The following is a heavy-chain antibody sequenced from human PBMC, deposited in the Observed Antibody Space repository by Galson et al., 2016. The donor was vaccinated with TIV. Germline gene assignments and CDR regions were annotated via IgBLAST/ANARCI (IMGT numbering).Heavy chain of an antibody. J-gene: IGHJ4*02. CDR3: ARSPSRGYYWSIDY. V-gene: IGHV3-33*01. CDR2: IWYDGSNK. CDR1: GFTFSSYG. D-gene: IGHD3-22*01. Sequence: SLRLSCAASGFTFSSYGMHWVRQAPGKGLEWVAVIWYDGSNKYSADSVEGRFTISRDNSKNTLDLQMNSLRAEDTDVYYCARSPSRGYYWSIDYWGQGTLVTVSS.